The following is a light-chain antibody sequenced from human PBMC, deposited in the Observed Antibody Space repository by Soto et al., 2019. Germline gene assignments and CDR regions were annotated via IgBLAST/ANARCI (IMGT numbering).Light chain of an antibody. CDR2: EVN. CDR1: SSDVGGYDY. CDR3: CSYTSSGAHV. Sequence: QSALTQPASVSGSPGQSITISCTGTSSDVGGYDYVSWHQQHPGKAPKLMIYEVNTRPSGVSNRFSGSKSGNTASLTISGLQPEDEADYYCCSYTSSGAHVFGGGTKLTVL. J-gene: IGLJ2*01. V-gene: IGLV2-14*01.